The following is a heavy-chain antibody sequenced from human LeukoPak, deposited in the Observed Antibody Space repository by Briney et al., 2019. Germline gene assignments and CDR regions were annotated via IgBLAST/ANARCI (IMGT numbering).Heavy chain of an antibody. CDR1: GYTFTTCD. V-gene: IGHV1-8*01. CDR2: MKANSGNT. Sequence: GASVKLSCKASGYTFTTCDNNWVRQAHAQGIEWMGWMKANSGNTGYAQKFQGTVTITRNTSISTAHMELSRLRSEDTAVYYCARGISGDIAAAGNYFDYWGQGTLVTVSS. J-gene: IGHJ4*02. CDR3: ARGISGDIAAAGNYFDY. D-gene: IGHD6-13*01.